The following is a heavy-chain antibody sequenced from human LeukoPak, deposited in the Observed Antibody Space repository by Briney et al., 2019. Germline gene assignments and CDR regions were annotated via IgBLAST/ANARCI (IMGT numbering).Heavy chain of an antibody. Sequence: ASVRVSCKASGYTFTSYYMHWVRQAPGQGLEWMGIINPSGGSTSYAQKFQGRVTMTRDTSTSTVYMELSSLRSEDTAVYYCQATARWYYYYGMDVWGQGTTVTVSS. CDR1: GYTFTSYY. V-gene: IGHV1-46*01. D-gene: IGHD6-6*01. CDR2: INPSGGST. J-gene: IGHJ6*02. CDR3: QATARWYYYYGMDV.